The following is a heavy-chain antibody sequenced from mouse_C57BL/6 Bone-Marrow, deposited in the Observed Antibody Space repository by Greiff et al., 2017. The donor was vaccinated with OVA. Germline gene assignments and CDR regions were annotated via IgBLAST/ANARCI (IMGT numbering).Heavy chain of an antibody. Sequence: VQLQQSGAELARPGASVKLSCKASGYTFTSYGISWVKQRTGQGLEWIGEIYPRSGNTYYNEKFKGKATLTADKSSSTAYMELRSLTSEDSAVYFCASYYYGSSYWYFDVWGTGTTVTVSS. CDR3: ASYYYGSSYWYFDV. J-gene: IGHJ1*03. CDR1: GYTFTSYG. CDR2: IYPRSGNT. V-gene: IGHV1-81*01. D-gene: IGHD1-1*01.